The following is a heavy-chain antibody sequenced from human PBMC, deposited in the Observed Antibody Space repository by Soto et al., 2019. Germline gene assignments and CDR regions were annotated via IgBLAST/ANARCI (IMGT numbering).Heavy chain of an antibody. Sequence: EVQLVESGGGLVQPGGSRRLSCAASGFTISSYTMHWVRQAPGKGLEDVSSIWSKGGSTYYANSVKGRFTMSRDSSKKTVYLQMGGLRAEDMAVYYCARDSSGWVEYWGQGTLVTVSS. V-gene: IGHV3-64*01. CDR1: GFTISSYT. CDR2: IWSKGGST. J-gene: IGHJ4*02. D-gene: IGHD3-22*01. CDR3: ARDSSGWVEY.